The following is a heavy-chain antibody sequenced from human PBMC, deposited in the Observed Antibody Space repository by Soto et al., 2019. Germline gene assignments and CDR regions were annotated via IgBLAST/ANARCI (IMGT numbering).Heavy chain of an antibody. CDR3: VRLVGNSWLDS. CDR2: IYYSGST. V-gene: IGHV4-59*08. Sequence: SETLSLTCTVSGGSISNYYWTWIRQPPGKGLEWIGYIYYSGSTNYNPSLKSRVTISVDPSNNQLSLQLNSVTPDDTAVYYCVRLVGNSWLDSWGQGTLVTVSS. J-gene: IGHJ5*01. CDR1: GGSISNYY. D-gene: IGHD2-2*01.